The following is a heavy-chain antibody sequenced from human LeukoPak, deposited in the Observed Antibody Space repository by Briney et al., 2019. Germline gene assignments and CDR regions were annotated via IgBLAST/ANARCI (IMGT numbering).Heavy chain of an antibody. J-gene: IGHJ4*02. CDR2: VYTSGGT. CDR3: ARANSRYFDY. D-gene: IGHD2-8*01. Sequence: SETLSLTCSVSGVSISSYYWSWIRQPPGKGLEWIGRVYTSGGTGYNPSLKSRVTMSADTSKRQFSLKLSSVTAADTAVYYCARANSRYFDYWGQGTLVTVSS. V-gene: IGHV4-4*07. CDR1: GVSISSYY.